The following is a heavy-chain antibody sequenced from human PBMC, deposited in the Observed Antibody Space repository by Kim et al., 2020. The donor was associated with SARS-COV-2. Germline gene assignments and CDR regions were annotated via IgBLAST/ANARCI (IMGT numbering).Heavy chain of an antibody. CDR2: IIPILGIA. CDR3: ARVGDYEGVYY. J-gene: IGHJ4*02. D-gene: IGHD4-17*01. V-gene: IGHV1-69*04. Sequence: SVKVSCKASGGTFSSYAISWVRQAPGQGLEWMGRIIPILGIANYAQKFQGRVTITADKSTSTAYMELSSLRSEDTAVYYCARVGDYEGVYYWGQGTLVTVSS. CDR1: GGTFSSYA.